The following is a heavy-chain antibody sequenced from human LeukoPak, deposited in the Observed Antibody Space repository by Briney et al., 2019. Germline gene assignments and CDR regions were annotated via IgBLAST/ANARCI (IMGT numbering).Heavy chain of an antibody. Sequence: GASVKVSCKASGYTFTSYGISWVRQAPGQGLEWMGWISAYNGNTNYAQKLQGRVTMTTDTSTSTAYMELSRLRSDDTAVYYCARSGKLRSIAARGGWGFDYWGQGTLVTVSS. CDR3: ARSGKLRSIAARGGWGFDY. CDR2: ISAYNGNT. V-gene: IGHV1-18*01. CDR1: GYTFTSYG. D-gene: IGHD6-6*01. J-gene: IGHJ4*02.